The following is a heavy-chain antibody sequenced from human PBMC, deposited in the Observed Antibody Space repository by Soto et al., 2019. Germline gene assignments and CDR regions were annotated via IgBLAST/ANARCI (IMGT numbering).Heavy chain of an antibody. CDR3: ARDRGVVVTATHFDY. V-gene: IGHV6-1*01. J-gene: IGHJ4*02. CDR1: GDXVSSNSAA. CDR2: TYYRSKWYN. Sequence: QXLSLTCAISGDXVSSNSAAWNWTRQSPSRGLEWLGRTYYRSKWYNDYAVSVKSRITINPDTSKNQFSLQLNSVTPEDTAVYYCARDRGVVVTATHFDYWGQGTLGTVS. D-gene: IGHD2-21*02.